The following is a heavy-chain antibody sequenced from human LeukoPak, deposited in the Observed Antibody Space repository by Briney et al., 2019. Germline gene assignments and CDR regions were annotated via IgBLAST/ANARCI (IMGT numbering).Heavy chain of an antibody. J-gene: IGHJ4*02. V-gene: IGHV1-69*13. CDR1: GGTFSSYA. D-gene: IGHD3-22*01. CDR3: ARGSSGYIRGDFDY. Sequence: GASVKVSCKASGGTFSSYAISWVRQAPGQGLEWMGGIIPIFGTANYAQKFQGRVTITADESTSTAYMELSSLRSDDTAVYYCARGSSGYIRGDFDYWGQGTLVTVST. CDR2: IIPIFGTA.